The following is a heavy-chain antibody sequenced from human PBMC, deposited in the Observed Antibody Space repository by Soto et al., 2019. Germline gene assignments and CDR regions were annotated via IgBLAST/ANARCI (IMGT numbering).Heavy chain of an antibody. CDR3: ASEDYGDYSYYYYMDV. J-gene: IGHJ6*03. Sequence: GGSLRLSCAASGFTFSSYWMSWVRQAPGKGLEWVANIKQDGSEKYYVDSVKGRFTISRDNAKNSLYLQMNSLRAEDTAVYYCASEDYGDYSYYYYMDVWGKGTTVTVSS. V-gene: IGHV3-7*01. CDR2: IKQDGSEK. CDR1: GFTFSSYW. D-gene: IGHD4-17*01.